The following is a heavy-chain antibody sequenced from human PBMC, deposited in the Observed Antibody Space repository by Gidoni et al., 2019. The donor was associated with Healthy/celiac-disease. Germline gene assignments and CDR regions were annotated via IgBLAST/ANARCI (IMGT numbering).Heavy chain of an antibody. D-gene: IGHD4-17*01. Sequence: QVQLVESGGGVVQPGRSRRLSCAASGFTFLSSGMHWVRQAPGKGLEWVAVISYDGSNKYYADSVKGRFTISRDNSKNTLYLQMNSLRAEDTAVYYCAKDGRDYGDYGGYMDVWGKGTTVTVSS. CDR1: GFTFLSSG. CDR3: AKDGRDYGDYGGYMDV. CDR2: ISYDGSNK. J-gene: IGHJ6*03. V-gene: IGHV3-30*18.